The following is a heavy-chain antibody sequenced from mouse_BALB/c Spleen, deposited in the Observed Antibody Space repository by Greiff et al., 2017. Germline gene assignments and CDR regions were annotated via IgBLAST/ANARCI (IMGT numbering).Heavy chain of an antibody. CDR2: IWTGGGT. CDR3: VRDYGSSYWYFDV. D-gene: IGHD1-1*01. J-gene: IGHJ1*01. CDR1: GFSLTSYD. Sequence: VKVVESGPGLVAPSQSLSITCTVSGFSLTSYDISWIRQPPGKGLEWLGVIWTGGGTNYNSAFMSRLSISKDNSKSQVFLKMNSLQTDDTAIYYCVRDYGSSYWYFDVWGEGTTVTVSS. V-gene: IGHV2-9-2*01.